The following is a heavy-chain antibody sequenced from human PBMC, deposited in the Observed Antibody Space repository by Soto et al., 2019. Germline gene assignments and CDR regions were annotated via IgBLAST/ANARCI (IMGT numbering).Heavy chain of an antibody. CDR1: GFIVSSNY. D-gene: IGHD4-17*01. J-gene: IGHJ4*02. CDR2: IYSGGNI. CDR3: ARVSTTAKTFDY. Sequence: GSLRLSCAASGFIVSSNYMSWVRQAPGKGLEWVSIIYSGGNIYYADSVRGRFTISRDNSKSTLYLQVNSLRAEDTAVYYCARVSTTAKTFDYWGQGTLVTVSS. V-gene: IGHV3-53*01.